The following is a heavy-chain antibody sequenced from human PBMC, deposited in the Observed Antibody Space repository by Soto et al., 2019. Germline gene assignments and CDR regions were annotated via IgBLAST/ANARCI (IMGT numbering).Heavy chain of an antibody. V-gene: IGHV3-30*18. CDR2: ISYDGSNK. CDR1: GFTFSSYG. D-gene: IGHD1-26*01. CDR3: AKDHGGATWFDY. J-gene: IGHJ4*02. Sequence: QVQLVESGGGVVQPGRSLRLSCAASGFTFSSYGMHWVRQAPGKGLEWVAVISYDGSNKYYADSVKGRFTISRDNSKNTLYLQMNSLRAEDTAVYYCAKDHGGATWFDYWGKGTLVTVSS.